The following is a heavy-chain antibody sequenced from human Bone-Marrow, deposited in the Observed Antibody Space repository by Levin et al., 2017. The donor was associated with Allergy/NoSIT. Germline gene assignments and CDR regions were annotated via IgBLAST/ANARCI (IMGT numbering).Heavy chain of an antibody. D-gene: IGHD3-10*01. V-gene: IGHV4-61*02. CDR3: ARYMGGSGDY. Sequence: SQTLSLTCTVSGGSISSGSYYWSWIRQPAGKGLEWIGRIYTSGSTNYNPSLKSRVTISVDTSKNQFSLKLSSVTAADTAVYYCARYMGGSGDYWGQGTLVTVSS. CDR2: IYTSGST. J-gene: IGHJ4*02. CDR1: GGSISSGSYY.